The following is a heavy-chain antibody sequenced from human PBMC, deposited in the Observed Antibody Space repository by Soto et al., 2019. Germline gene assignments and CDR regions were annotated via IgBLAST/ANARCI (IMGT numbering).Heavy chain of an antibody. J-gene: IGHJ4*02. D-gene: IGHD6-19*01. V-gene: IGHV2-5*02. CDR2: IYWDDDK. CDR3: AHIVVAGLGYYFDC. Sequence: QITLKESGPPLVKPTQTLTLTCTFSGFSLSSTRMAVGWIRQPPGKALEWLALIYWDDDKRYSPFLKSRLTIAKDPSKNQVVLTRSNMDPVDTARYYCAHIVVAGLGYYFDCWGQGTLVTVSS. CDR1: GFSLSSTRMA.